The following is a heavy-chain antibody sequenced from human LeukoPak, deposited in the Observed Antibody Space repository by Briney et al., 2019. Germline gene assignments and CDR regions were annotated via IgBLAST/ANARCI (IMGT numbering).Heavy chain of an antibody. V-gene: IGHV4-4*07. CDR1: GGSISSYY. CDR3: ARGKALSGTYYFYFDY. Sequence: PSETLSLTCTVSGGSISSYYWSWIRQPAGKGLEWIGRIYPSGSTNYNPSLQSRVTMSVDTSKNQFSLKLSSVTAADTAVYYCARGKALSGTYYFYFDYWGQGTLVTVSS. J-gene: IGHJ4*02. D-gene: IGHD3-10*01. CDR2: IYPSGST.